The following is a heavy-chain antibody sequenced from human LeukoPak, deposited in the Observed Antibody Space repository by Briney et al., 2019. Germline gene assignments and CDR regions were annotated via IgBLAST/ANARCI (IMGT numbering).Heavy chain of an antibody. CDR2: IIPIFGTA. V-gene: IGHV1-69*06. CDR3: ARVLDYYYMDV. CDR1: GGTFSSYA. Sequence: GASVKVSCKASGGTFSSYAISWVRQAPGQGLEGMGGIIPIFGTANYAQKFQGRVTITADKSTSTAYMELSSLRSEDTAVYYCARVLDYYYMDVWGKGTTVTVSS. J-gene: IGHJ6*03.